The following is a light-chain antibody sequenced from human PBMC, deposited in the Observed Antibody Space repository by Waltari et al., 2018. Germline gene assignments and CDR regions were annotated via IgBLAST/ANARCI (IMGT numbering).Light chain of an antibody. CDR2: GAS. J-gene: IGKJ1*01. CDR1: QSVRSSY. CDR3: QQYGSSSGT. V-gene: IGKV3-20*01. Sequence: EIALTQSPGTLSLSPGERATLSCRASQSVRSSYLAWYQQKPGQAPRLLSDGASSRATGIPDRFSGSGSGTDFTLTISRLEPEDFAVYYCQQYGSSSGTFGQGTKVEIK.